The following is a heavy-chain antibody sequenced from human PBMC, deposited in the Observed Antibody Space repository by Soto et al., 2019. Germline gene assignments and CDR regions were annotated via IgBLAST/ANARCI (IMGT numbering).Heavy chain of an antibody. D-gene: IGHD4-17*01. CDR3: AAPGGPYGDYGQYYYYMDV. J-gene: IGHJ6*03. CDR1: GGSISSGGYY. Sequence: SETLSLTCTVSGGSISSGGYYWSWIRQHPGKGLEWIGYIYYSGSTYYNPSLKSRVTISVDTSKNQFSLKLSSVTAADTAVYYCAAPGGPYGDYGQYYYYMDVWGKGTTVTVSS. V-gene: IGHV4-31*03. CDR2: IYYSGST.